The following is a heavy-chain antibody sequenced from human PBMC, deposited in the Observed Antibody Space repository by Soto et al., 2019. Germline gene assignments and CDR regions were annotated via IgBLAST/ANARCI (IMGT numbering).Heavy chain of an antibody. CDR1: GGTFSSYA. CDR3: ARFLAYYYDSSGYYDDAFDI. J-gene: IGHJ3*02. CDR2: IIPIFGTA. Sequence: ASVKVSCKASGGTFSSYAISWVRQAPGQGLEWMGGIIPIFGTANYAQKFQGRVTITADESTSTAYMELSSLRSEDTAVYYCARFLAYYYDSSGYYDDAFDIWGQGTMVTVS. D-gene: IGHD3-22*01. V-gene: IGHV1-69*13.